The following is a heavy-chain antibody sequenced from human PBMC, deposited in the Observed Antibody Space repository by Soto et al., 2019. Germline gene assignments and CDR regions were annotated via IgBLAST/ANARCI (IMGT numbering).Heavy chain of an antibody. CDR1: GYTFTSYG. D-gene: IGHD2-15*01. CDR2: ISAYNGNT. V-gene: IGHV1-18*01. Sequence: ASVKVSCKASGYTFTSYGISWVRQAPGQGLEWMGWISAYNGNTNYAQKLQGRVTMTTDTSTSTAYMELRSLRSDDTAVYYCARDIVVVVAALYFDYWGQGTLVTVSS. CDR3: ARDIVVVVAALYFDY. J-gene: IGHJ4*02.